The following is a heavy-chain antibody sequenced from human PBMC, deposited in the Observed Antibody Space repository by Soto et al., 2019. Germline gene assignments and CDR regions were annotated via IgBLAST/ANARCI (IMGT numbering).Heavy chain of an antibody. D-gene: IGHD3-10*01. CDR1: GYSFTNYD. Sequence: QVRLVQSGAEVKKPGASMKVSCKASGYSFTNYDINWVGQATGQGLEWMGWVNPRNGNTWYTQYFEGRVTMTRDTDSNTVYMELSGQSSDDTAVYYCARGVDAGVESWGQGTLVTVSS. CDR2: VNPRNGNT. J-gene: IGHJ5*01. V-gene: IGHV1-8*01. CDR3: ARGVDAGVES.